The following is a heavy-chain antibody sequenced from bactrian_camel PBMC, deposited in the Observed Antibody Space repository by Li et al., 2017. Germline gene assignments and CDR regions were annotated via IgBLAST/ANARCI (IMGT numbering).Heavy chain of an antibody. Sequence: EVQLVESGGGSVQAGGSLRLACTASGDTYKYNYMAWIRRFPGKSREALAGIYTDAGNTDYADSVKGRFTVSLDNAKNTAYLQMNSLKIEDTAVYYCALGSSRQATMTARGKGTQVTVS. J-gene: IGHJ4*01. CDR2: IYTDAGNT. V-gene: IGHV3S40*01. CDR1: GDTYKYNY. D-gene: IGHD3*01.